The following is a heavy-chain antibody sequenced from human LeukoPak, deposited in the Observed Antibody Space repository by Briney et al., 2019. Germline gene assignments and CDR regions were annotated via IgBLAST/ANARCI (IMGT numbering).Heavy chain of an antibody. CDR3: AKVVRGYYYYYMDV. Sequence: PGGSLRLSCAASGFTFSSYGMHWVRQAPGKGLEWVAFIRYDGSNKYYADSVKGRFTISRDNSKNTLYLQMNSLRAEDTAVYYCAKVVRGYYYYYMDVWGKGTTVTVSS. CDR1: GFTFSSYG. D-gene: IGHD3-10*01. J-gene: IGHJ6*03. CDR2: IRYDGSNK. V-gene: IGHV3-30*02.